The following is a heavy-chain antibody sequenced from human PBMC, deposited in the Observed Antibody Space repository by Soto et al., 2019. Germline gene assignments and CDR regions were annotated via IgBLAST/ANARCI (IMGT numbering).Heavy chain of an antibody. CDR2: IKSKTDGGTT. J-gene: IGHJ3*02. D-gene: IGHD6-19*01. CDR1: GFTFSNAW. V-gene: IGHV3-15*01. CDR3: TTDWGGVAVAGKGETDAFDI. Sequence: GGSLRLSCAASGFTFSNAWMSWVRQAPGKGLEWVGRIKSKTDGGTTDYAAPVKGRFTISRDDSKNTLYLQMNSLKTEDTAVYYCTTDWGGVAVAGKGETDAFDIWGQGTMVTVSS.